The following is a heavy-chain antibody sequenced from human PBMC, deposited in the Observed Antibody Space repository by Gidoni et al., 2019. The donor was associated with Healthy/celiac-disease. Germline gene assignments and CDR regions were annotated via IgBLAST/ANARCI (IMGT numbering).Heavy chain of an antibody. D-gene: IGHD3-10*01. CDR3: ARDRGGIMTIDY. CDR1: GFTFSSSS. J-gene: IGHJ4*02. V-gene: IGHV3-21*01. Sequence: EVQLVESGGGLVKPGRSLRLSCAASGFTFSSSSTNWVRPAPGKGLEWCSSISSSSSYIYYADSVKGRFTISRDNAKNSLYLQMNSLRAEDTAVYYCARDRGGIMTIDYWGQGTLVTVSS. CDR2: ISSSSSYI.